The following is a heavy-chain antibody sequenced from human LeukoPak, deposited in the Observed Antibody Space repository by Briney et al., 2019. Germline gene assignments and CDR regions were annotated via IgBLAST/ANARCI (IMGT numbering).Heavy chain of an antibody. D-gene: IGHD2-21*02. Sequence: GESLKISCKASGYSFTSYWIGWLRQMPGKGLEWMGIIYPGDSDTSYSPSFQGQATISADKSIGTAYLQWSSLKASDTAMYYCARRDDYYFDYWGQGTLVTVSS. CDR2: IYPGDSDT. CDR1: GYSFTSYW. J-gene: IGHJ4*02. V-gene: IGHV5-51*01. CDR3: ARRDDYYFDY.